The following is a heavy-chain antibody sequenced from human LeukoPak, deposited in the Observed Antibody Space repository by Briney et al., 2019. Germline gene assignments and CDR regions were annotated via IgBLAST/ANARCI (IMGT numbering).Heavy chain of an antibody. CDR2: IYNGGST. Sequence: GGSLRLSCAASGFTVNTNYMSWVRQAPGKGLEWVSLIYNGGSTYYTDSVKGRFTISRDKSKNTLYLQINSLRAEDTAVYYCAKEMGFSSGWPFDSWGQGTLVTVSS. CDR3: AKEMGFSSGWPFDS. V-gene: IGHV3-53*01. J-gene: IGHJ4*02. CDR1: GFTVNTNY. D-gene: IGHD6-19*01.